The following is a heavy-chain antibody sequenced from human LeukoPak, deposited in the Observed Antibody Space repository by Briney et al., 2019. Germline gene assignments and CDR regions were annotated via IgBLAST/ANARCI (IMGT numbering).Heavy chain of an antibody. D-gene: IGHD1-26*01. CDR1: GYSISSGYY. J-gene: IGHJ4*02. Sequence: KSSETLSLTCTVSGYSISSGYYWGWIRQPPGKGLEWIGSIYHSGSAYYNPSLKSRVTISVDTSKSQFSLKLSSVTAADTAVYYCARLWWELPGVYYFDYWGQGTLVTVSS. CDR2: IYHSGSA. CDR3: ARLWWELPGVYYFDY. V-gene: IGHV4-38-2*02.